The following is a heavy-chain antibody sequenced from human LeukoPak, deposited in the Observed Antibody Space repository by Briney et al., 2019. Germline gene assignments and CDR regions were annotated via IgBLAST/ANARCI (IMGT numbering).Heavy chain of an antibody. J-gene: IGHJ4*02. D-gene: IGHD2-21*02. Sequence: SETLSLTCAVYGGSFSGYYWSWIRQPPGHGLKWIGGINHSGSTNYHPYLKSRVTISVDTSKNQFSLKLSSVTAADTAVYYCARTGWGLRPWKIYTYYFDYWGQGTLVTVSS. CDR3: ARTGWGLRPWKIYTYYFDY. CDR1: GGSFSGYY. V-gene: IGHV4-34*01. CDR2: INHSGST.